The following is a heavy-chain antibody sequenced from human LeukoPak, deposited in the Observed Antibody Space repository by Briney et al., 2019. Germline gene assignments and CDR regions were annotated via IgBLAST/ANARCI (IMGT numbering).Heavy chain of an antibody. CDR2: ISEDGGLT. CDR1: GFRFENCA. D-gene: IGHD6-25*01. V-gene: IGHV3-43*02. J-gene: IGHJ4*02. CDR3: AKDPKREYFFDY. Sequence: GGSLRLSCAASGFRFENCAMHWVRQVPEKGLESVSIISEDGGLTYYADSVKGRFTISRDNSKNSLYLQMNSLRSEDTALYSFAKDPKREYFFDYCGQGSLVTVSS.